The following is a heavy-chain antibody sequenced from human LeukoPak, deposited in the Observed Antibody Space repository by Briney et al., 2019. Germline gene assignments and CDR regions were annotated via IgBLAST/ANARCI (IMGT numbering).Heavy chain of an antibody. CDR2: IYYSGST. CDR1: GGSISSGDYY. D-gene: IGHD4-17*01. J-gene: IGHJ4*02. V-gene: IGHV4-30-4*01. CDR3: ARVRSDYGDYYFDY. Sequence: SETLSLTCTVSGGSISSGDYYWSWIRQPPGKGLEWVGYIYYSGSTYYNPSLKSRVTISVDTSKNQFSLKLSSVTAADTAVYYCARVRSDYGDYYFDYWGQGTLVTVSS.